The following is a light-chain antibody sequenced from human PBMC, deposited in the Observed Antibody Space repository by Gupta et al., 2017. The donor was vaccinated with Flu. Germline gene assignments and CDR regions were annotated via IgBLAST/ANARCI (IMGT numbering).Light chain of an antibody. CDR2: SND. J-gene: IGLJ2*01. CDR1: RLNIGSNP. CDR3: AAWDDSLNGVV. V-gene: IGLV1-44*01. Sequence: QSLVTQPPSASGTPGQSVTISCSGRRLNIGSNPVHWYQQVPGTAPKLLIYSNDQRHSGVPDRFYGSKSGTSASLAISGLQSEEEADYYCAAWDDSLNGVVFGGGTKLTVL.